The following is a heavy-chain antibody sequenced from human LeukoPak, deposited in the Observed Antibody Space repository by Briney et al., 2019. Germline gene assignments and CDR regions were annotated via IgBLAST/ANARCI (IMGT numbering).Heavy chain of an antibody. V-gene: IGHV4-39*01. J-gene: IGHJ3*02. CDR2: IYYSGST. CDR3: ASRITIFGMDAFDI. Sequence: SETLSLTCTVSGGSISSSSYYWGWIRQPPGKGPEWIGSIYYSGSTYYNPSLKSRVTISVDTSKNQFSLKLSSVTAADTAVYYCASRITIFGMDAFDIWGLGTMVTVSS. CDR1: GGSISSSSYY. D-gene: IGHD3-3*01.